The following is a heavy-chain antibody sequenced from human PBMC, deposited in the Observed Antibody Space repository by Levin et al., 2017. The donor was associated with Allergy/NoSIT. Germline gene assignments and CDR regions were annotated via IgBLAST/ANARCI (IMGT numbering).Heavy chain of an antibody. CDR2: IYPGDSDT. CDR1: GYSFTSYW. J-gene: IGHJ6*03. CDR3: ARRGTRDYYYYMDV. V-gene: IGHV5-51*01. Sequence: PAASVKVSCQGSGYSFTSYWIGWVRQMPEKGLEWMGIIYPGDSDTRYSPSFQGQVTISADKSISTAYLQWSSLKASDTAIYYCARRGTRDYYYYMDVWGKGTTVTVSS. D-gene: IGHD1-1*01.